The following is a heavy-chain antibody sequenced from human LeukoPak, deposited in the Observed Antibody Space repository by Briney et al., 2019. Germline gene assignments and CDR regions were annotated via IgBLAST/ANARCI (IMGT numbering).Heavy chain of an antibody. CDR1: GYTFTNYY. D-gene: IGHD5-12*01. CDR3: ARNIGTAVLDF. CDR2: INPSGGGT. J-gene: IGHJ4*02. Sequence: ASVKVSCKSSGYTFTNYYIHWVRQAPGQGLEWMGIINPSGGGTTYAQKFQGRLTFTRDMSTSTVYMELSSLGSDDTAVYYCARNIGTAVLDFWGQGTLVTVSS. V-gene: IGHV1-46*01.